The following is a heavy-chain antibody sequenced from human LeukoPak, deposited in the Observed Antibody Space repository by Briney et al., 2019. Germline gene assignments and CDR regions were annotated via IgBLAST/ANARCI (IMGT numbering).Heavy chain of an antibody. CDR3: ATFLEASGSYYYYYMDV. Sequence: SETLSLTCTVSNAFITSGSYYWTWIRQSAGKGLEWVGHIYTNGSTTYNPSLKSRVTISVDTSKNQFSLKLTSVTAADTAVYYCATFLEASGSYYYYYMDVWGKGTTVTVSS. V-gene: IGHV4-61*09. CDR2: IYTNGST. CDR1: NAFITSGSYY. D-gene: IGHD3-10*01. J-gene: IGHJ6*03.